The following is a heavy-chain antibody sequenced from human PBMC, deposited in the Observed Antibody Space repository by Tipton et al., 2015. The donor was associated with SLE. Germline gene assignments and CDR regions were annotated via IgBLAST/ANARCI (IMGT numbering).Heavy chain of an antibody. V-gene: IGHV3-23*01. CDR1: GFTFDTYA. J-gene: IGHJ1*01. CDR3: SRDIQFVGSTEYFHH. D-gene: IGHD1-26*01. CDR2: ISRSGISR. Sequence: SLRLSCAASGFTFDTYAMGWVRQAPGKGLEWVAGISRSGISRQYADSVQGRFTISRDNAKNSLYLQMSSLRVEDTAVYYCSRDIQFVGSTEYFHHWGQGTLVTVSS.